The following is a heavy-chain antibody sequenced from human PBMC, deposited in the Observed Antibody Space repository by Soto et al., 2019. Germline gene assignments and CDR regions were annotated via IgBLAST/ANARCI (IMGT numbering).Heavy chain of an antibody. D-gene: IGHD3-22*01. CDR1: GYTFTSYG. CDR3: AREDYYDSSGYYGADY. J-gene: IGHJ4*02. Sequence: QVQLVQSGAEVKKPGASVKVSCKASGYTFTSYGISWVRQAPGQGLEWMGWISAYNGNTNYAQKLQGRVTMATDTSTSTAYMELRSLRSDDTAVYYCAREDYYDSSGYYGADYWGQGTLVTVSS. CDR2: ISAYNGNT. V-gene: IGHV1-18*01.